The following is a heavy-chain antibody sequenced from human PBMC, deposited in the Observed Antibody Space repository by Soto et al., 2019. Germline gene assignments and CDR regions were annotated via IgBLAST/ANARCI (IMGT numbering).Heavy chain of an antibody. CDR2: VDTVGGT. D-gene: IGHD2-15*01. CDR1: GFIFSSHD. V-gene: IGHV3-13*01. CDR3: ARESVGCCGSCHKPLYY. Sequence: PGGSLRLSCAASGFIFSSHDMHWVRQASGKGLEWVSVVDTVGGTYYSGLLKGRFTISRENAKNSLYLQMNSLRAEDTAVYYCARESVGCCGSCHKPLYYWGQGILVTVSS. J-gene: IGHJ4*02.